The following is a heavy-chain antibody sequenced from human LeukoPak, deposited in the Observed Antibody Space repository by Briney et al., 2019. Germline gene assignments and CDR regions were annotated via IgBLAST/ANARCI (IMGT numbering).Heavy chain of an antibody. CDR3: AKGGYYDSSGYYGY. Sequence: GGSLRLSCAASGFTFSIYAMSWVRQAPGKGLEWVSAISGSGGSTYYADSVKGRFTISRDNSKNTLYLQMNSLRAEDTAVYHCAKGGYYDSSGYYGYWGQGTLVTVSS. V-gene: IGHV3-23*01. J-gene: IGHJ4*02. CDR2: ISGSGGST. D-gene: IGHD3-22*01. CDR1: GFTFSIYA.